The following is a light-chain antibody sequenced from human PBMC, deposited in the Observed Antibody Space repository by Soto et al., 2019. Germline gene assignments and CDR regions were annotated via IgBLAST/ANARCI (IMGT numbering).Light chain of an antibody. V-gene: IGKV1-33*01. CDR1: QDITTY. CDR3: QQYDNLPWT. CDR2: DAS. Sequence: DIHLTQSPSSLSASVGDRVTITCRASQDITTYLNWFQQKPGKAPKLLIYDASNLETGVPSRFSGSGSGTDFTFTISSLQPEDIATYYCQQYDNLPWTFGQGTKVDIK. J-gene: IGKJ1*01.